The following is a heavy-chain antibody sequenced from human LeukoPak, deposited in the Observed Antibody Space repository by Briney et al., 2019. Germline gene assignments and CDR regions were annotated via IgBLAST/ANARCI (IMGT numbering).Heavy chain of an antibody. V-gene: IGHV4-4*07. CDR2: IYTSGSI. CDR3: ARSARGYSSRDWFDP. CDR1: GDSISSYY. Sequence: SETLSLTCTVSGDSISSYYWSWIRKPAGKGLEWIGRIYTSGSINYNPSLKSRVTMSVDTSKNQFSLRLTSVTAADTAVYYCARSARGYSSRDWFDPWGQGTLVTVSS. D-gene: IGHD5-18*01. J-gene: IGHJ5*02.